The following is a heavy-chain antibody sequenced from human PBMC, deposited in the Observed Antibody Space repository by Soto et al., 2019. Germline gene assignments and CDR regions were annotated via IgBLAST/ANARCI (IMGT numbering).Heavy chain of an antibody. Sequence: QVQLVQSGAEVKKPGASVQVSCKASGYTFTSYGVSWVRQAPGQGLEWMGWISASNGNRKYAQKFKGRVTMTTDTSTSTAYMEVRSLRSDDTAIYYCARERSNPPYNWFDPWGQGNLVTVSS. CDR3: ARERSNPPYNWFDP. CDR1: GYTFTSYG. D-gene: IGHD4-17*01. J-gene: IGHJ5*02. V-gene: IGHV1-18*01. CDR2: ISASNGNR.